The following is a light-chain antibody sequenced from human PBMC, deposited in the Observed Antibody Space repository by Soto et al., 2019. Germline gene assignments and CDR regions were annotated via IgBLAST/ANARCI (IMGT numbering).Light chain of an antibody. J-gene: IGLJ1*01. CDR1: SSDVGGYNY. CDR2: EVS. V-gene: IGLV2-14*01. CDR3: SSYTSSSTLV. Sequence: QSALTQPASVSGSAGQSITISCTRTSSDVGGYNYVSWYQQHPGKAPKLMIYEVSNRPSGVSNRFSGSKSGNTASLTISGLQAEDEADYYCSSYTSSSTLVFGTGTKLTVL.